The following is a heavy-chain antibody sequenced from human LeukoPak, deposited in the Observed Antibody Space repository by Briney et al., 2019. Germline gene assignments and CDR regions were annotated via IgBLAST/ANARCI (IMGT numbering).Heavy chain of an antibody. D-gene: IGHD5-12*01. CDR2: IYYSGSA. CDR1: GGSISSSSYY. V-gene: IGHV4-39*01. Sequence: PSETLSLTCTVSGGSISSSSYYWGWIRQPPGKGLEWIGSIYYSGSAYYNPSLKSRVTISVDTSKNQLSLKVRSVTAADTAVYYCARGSQTDIVATFWFDPWGQGTLVTVSS. CDR3: ARGSQTDIVATFWFDP. J-gene: IGHJ5*02.